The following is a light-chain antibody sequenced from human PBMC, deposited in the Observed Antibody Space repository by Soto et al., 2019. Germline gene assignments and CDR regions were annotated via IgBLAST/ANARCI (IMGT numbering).Light chain of an antibody. Sequence: EIVLTQSPATLSLSPGETATLSCRASRSVRINLAWFQQKPGQAPRLLIHRASTRDTDIPARFSGSGSGTEFTLTISSLQSEDLAVYYWQQYDDWYRTFGQGIKVDIK. CDR3: QQYDDWYRT. CDR2: RAS. CDR1: RSVRIN. J-gene: IGKJ1*01. V-gene: IGKV3-15*01.